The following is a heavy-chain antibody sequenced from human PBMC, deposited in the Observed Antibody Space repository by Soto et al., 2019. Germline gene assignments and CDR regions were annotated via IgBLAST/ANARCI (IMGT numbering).Heavy chain of an antibody. CDR2: IYYSGST. D-gene: IGHD6-19*01. CDR3: ATGAGRTRFLLHX. J-gene: IGHJ4*02. CDR1: GGSISSGGYC. Sequence: PSETLSLTCTVSGGSISSGGYCWSWIRQHPGKGLELIGYIYYSGSTYYNPSLKSRVTISVDTSKNQFSLKLSSVTAADTAVYYCATGAGRTRFLLHXWGQATLVTVSX. V-gene: IGHV4-31*03.